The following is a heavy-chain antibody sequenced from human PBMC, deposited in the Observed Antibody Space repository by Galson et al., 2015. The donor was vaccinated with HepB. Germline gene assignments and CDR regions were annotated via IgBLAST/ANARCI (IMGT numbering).Heavy chain of an antibody. CDR3: ARLGRWLHALDS. CDR2: IYPGDSDT. CDR1: GSSFTTSW. Sequence: QSGAEVKEPGDSLKISCKLYGSSFTTSWIAWVRQKPGKGLEWMGIIYPGDSDTRYNPSLQGQATISADKSTSTAYLRWNSLRASDSAIYYCARLGRWLHALDSWGQGTLVTVSS. J-gene: IGHJ4*02. V-gene: IGHV5-51*01. D-gene: IGHD5-24*01.